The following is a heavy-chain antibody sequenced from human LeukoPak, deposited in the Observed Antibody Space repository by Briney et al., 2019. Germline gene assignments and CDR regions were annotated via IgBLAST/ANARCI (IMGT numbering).Heavy chain of an antibody. CDR1: GFTFSSYA. CDR3: AKDREVLRYFDWLLLLDY. Sequence: GGSLRLSCAASGFTFSSYAMSWVRLAPGKGLEWVSAISGSGGSTYYADSVKGRFTISRDNSKNTLYLQMNSLRAEDTAVYYCAKDREVLRYFDWLLLLDYWGQGTLVTVSS. CDR2: ISGSGGST. D-gene: IGHD3-9*01. V-gene: IGHV3-23*01. J-gene: IGHJ4*02.